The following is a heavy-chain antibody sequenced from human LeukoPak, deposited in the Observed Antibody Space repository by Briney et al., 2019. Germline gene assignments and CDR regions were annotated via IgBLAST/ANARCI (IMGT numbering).Heavy chain of an antibody. D-gene: IGHD2-8*01. CDR1: EFTFSSYG. CDR2: KSGSGAGT. Sequence: QPGGSLRLSCAATEFTFSSYGMHWVRQAPGKGLEWVLDKSGSGAGTYYADPVKGRFTISRDNSKNTLYLQMNSLRADDTAVYYCAKMVREFYTISYYFDYWGQGTLVTVSS. CDR3: AKMVREFYTISYYFDY. V-gene: IGHV3-23*01. J-gene: IGHJ4*02.